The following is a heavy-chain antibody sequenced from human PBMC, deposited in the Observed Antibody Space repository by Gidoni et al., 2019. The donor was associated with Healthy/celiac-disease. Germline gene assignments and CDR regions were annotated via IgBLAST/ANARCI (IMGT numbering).Heavy chain of an antibody. CDR2: IIPIFDKA. D-gene: IGHD3-10*01. Sequence: QVQLVQSGAEVKKPGSSVKVSCKAAGGTFRTYAISWVRQAPGQGLEWMGGIIPIFDKANYAQKFQGRVTITADESTSTAYMELSSLRFEDTAVYYCASGGISMFRGVGRGAFDIWGQGTMVTVSS. CDR3: ASGGISMFRGVGRGAFDI. CDR1: GGTFRTYA. J-gene: IGHJ3*02. V-gene: IGHV1-69*01.